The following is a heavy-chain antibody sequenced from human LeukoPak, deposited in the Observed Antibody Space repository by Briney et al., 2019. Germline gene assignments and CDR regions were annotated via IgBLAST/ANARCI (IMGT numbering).Heavy chain of an antibody. CDR3: STDPRLLIY. D-gene: IGHD2-8*01. CDR1: GFTFGDYA. J-gene: IGHJ4*01. V-gene: IGHV3-11*01. CDR2: ISGSGHDI. Sequence: GGSLRLSCTASGFTFGDYAMSWFRQTPGKGLESLAYISGSGHDIYYTDSVKGRFTISRDNAKDSLYLQMNGLRPEDTALYYCSTDPRLLIYWGHGTLVTVSS.